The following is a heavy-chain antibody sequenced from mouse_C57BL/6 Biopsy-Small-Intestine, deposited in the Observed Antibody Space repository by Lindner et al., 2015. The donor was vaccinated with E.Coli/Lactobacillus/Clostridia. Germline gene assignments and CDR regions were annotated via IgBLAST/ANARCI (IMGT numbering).Heavy chain of an antibody. V-gene: IGHV1-81*01. J-gene: IGHJ4*01. D-gene: IGHD2-1*01. CDR2: IYPRSGNT. CDR3: ARDGNYGIYYAMDY. Sequence: VQLQESGAELARPGASVKLSCKASGYTFTSYGISWVKQRIGQGLEWIGEIYPRSGNTYYNEKFKGKATLTADKSSSTAYMELRSLTSEDSAVYFCARDGNYGIYYAMDYWGQGTSVTVSS. CDR1: GYTFTSYG.